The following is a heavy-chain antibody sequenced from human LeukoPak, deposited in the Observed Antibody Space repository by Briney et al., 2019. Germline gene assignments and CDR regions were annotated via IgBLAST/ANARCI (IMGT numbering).Heavy chain of an antibody. CDR3: ARDNSVGGTAWWFDP. V-gene: IGHV1-2*02. CDR1: GYTFTGYY. J-gene: IGHJ5*02. Sequence: ASVKVSCKASGYTFTGYYMHWVRQAPGQGLEWMGWINPNSGGTNYAQKFQGRVTMTRDMSTSTDYMELSSLRSEDTAVYYCARDNSVGGTAWWFDPWGQGTLVTVSS. D-gene: IGHD1-26*01. CDR2: INPNSGGT.